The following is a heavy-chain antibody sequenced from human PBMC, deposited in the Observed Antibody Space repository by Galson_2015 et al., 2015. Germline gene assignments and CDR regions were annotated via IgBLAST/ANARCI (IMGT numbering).Heavy chain of an antibody. D-gene: IGHD3-3*01. J-gene: IGHJ3*01. CDR1: GYSFTNYW. CDR2: IDPADSYT. V-gene: IGHV5-10-1*01. CDR3: ARPPKNGFYSYDAFDA. Sequence: QSGAEVKKPGESLKISCKGSGYSFTNYWINWVRQMPGKGLEWMGRIDPADSYTNYSPSFQGHVTISADKSISTAYLQWSCLEASDTAIYYCARPPKNGFYSYDAFDAWGQGTMVTVSS.